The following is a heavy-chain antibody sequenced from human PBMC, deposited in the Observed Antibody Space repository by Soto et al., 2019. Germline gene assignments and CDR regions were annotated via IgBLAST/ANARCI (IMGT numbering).Heavy chain of an antibody. CDR2: INPSGGST. D-gene: IGHD6-13*01. CDR1: GYTFTSYY. CDR3: ARESIAAAGTYYYYYYGMDV. V-gene: IGHV1-46*01. J-gene: IGHJ6*02. Sequence: GASVKVSCKASGYTFTSYYMRWVRQAPGQGLEWMGIINPSGGSTSYAQKFQGRVTMTRDTSTSTVYMELSSLRSEDTAVYYCARESIAAAGTYYYYYYGMDVWGQGTTVTVSS.